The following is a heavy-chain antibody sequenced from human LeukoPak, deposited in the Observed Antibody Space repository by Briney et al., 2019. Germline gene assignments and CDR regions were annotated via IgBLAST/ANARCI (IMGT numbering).Heavy chain of an antibody. CDR2: ISDDGRNE. CDR1: GFTFSRYP. V-gene: IGHV3-30*04. J-gene: IGHJ3*02. CDR3: AREPNLYPRDAFDI. Sequence: SGGSLRLSCAASGFTFSRYPMHWVRQAPGMGLAGVAVISDDGRNEYYLESVKGRFTISRDNSKNTLYLQMNSLRAEDTAVYYCAREPNLYPRDAFDIWGQGTMVTVSS.